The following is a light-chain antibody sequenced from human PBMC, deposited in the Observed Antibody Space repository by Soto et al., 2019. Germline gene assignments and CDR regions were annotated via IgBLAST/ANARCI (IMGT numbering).Light chain of an antibody. CDR2: DVA. J-gene: IGLJ1*01. V-gene: IGLV2-14*03. CDR1: SSDVGGSNF. Sequence: QSVLTPPASVSDSPGQSITISCTGTSSDVGGSNFVSWYQQHPGKPPKLIIYDVANRPSGVFNRFSGSKSGSTASLIISRLQTEDEADYYCVSYTSSTTYVFGTGTKVTVL. CDR3: VSYTSSTTYV.